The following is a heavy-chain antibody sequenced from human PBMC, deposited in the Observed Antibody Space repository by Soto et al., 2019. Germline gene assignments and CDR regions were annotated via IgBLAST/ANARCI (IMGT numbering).Heavy chain of an antibody. CDR2: ISAYNGNT. J-gene: IGHJ6*02. Sequence: SVKVSCKASGYTFTSYGISWVRQAPGQGLEWMGWISAYNGNTNYAQKLQGRVTMTTDTSTSTAYMELRSLRSDDTAVYYCARDIVVVPAATSTLRMDVWGQGTTVTVSS. CDR1: GYTFTSYG. V-gene: IGHV1-18*01. CDR3: ARDIVVVPAATSTLRMDV. D-gene: IGHD2-2*01.